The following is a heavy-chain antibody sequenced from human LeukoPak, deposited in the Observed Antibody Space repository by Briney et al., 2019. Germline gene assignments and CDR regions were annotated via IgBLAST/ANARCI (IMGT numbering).Heavy chain of an antibody. J-gene: IGHJ4*02. CDR3: ARAALGSGGVFFRDSFPY. CDR1: GYTFTGYY. V-gene: IGHV1-2*02. D-gene: IGHD3-16*01. CDR2: INPNSGDT. Sequence: ASVKVSRKASGYTFTGYYMHWVRQAPGQGLEWMGWINPNSGDTNYAQKFQGSVTMTSDTSISTAYMGVGRLGSDEPGVYFCARAALGSGGVFFRDSFPYWGQGTLANVSS.